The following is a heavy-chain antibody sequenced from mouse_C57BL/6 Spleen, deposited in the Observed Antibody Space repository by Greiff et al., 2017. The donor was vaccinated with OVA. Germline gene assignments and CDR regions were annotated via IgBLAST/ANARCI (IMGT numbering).Heavy chain of an antibody. J-gene: IGHJ3*01. CDR3: ALGSNYVGFAY. Sequence: VQLQQSGPGLVQPSQSLSITCTVSGFSLTSYGVHWVRQSPGKGLEWLGVIWSGGSTDYNAAFISRLSISKDNSKSQVFFKMNSLQADDTAIYYCALGSNYVGFAYWGQGTLVTVSA. CDR1: GFSLTSYG. CDR2: IWSGGST. D-gene: IGHD2-5*01. V-gene: IGHV2-2*01.